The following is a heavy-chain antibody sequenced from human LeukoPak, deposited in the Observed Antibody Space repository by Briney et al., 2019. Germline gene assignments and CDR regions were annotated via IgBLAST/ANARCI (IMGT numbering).Heavy chain of an antibody. CDR1: GFTFSSYG. J-gene: IGHJ6*03. CDR2: IRYDGSNK. Sequence: SGGSLRLSCAASGFTFSSYGMHWVRQAPGKGLEWVAFIRYDGSNKYYADSAKGRFTISRDNSKNTLYLQMNSLRAEDTAVYYCAKKSRGYYYYMDVWGKGTTVTVSS. V-gene: IGHV3-30*02. D-gene: IGHD5-24*01. CDR3: AKKSRGYYYYMDV.